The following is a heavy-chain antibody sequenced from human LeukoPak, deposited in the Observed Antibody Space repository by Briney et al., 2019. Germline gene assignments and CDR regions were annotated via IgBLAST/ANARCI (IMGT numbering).Heavy chain of an antibody. V-gene: IGHV3-74*01. Sequence: GGSLRLSCAASGFTFSSYSMNWVRQAPGKGLVWVSRINSDGTSTTYADSVKGRLTISRDNAKNTLYLQMNSLSADDTAVYYCARGTTGYSNSWHDYWGQGTLVTVSS. CDR1: GFTFSSYS. CDR3: ARGTTGYSNSWHDY. J-gene: IGHJ4*02. CDR2: INSDGTST. D-gene: IGHD6-13*01.